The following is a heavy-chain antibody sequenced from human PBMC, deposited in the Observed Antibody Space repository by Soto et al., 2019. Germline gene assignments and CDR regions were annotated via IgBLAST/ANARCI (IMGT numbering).Heavy chain of an antibody. CDR1: GXTFSSYC. D-gene: IGHD4-17*01. Sequence: QTXGSLRLACAASGXTFSSYCMHWVRQAPGKGLVWVSRINSDGSSTSYADSVKGRFTISRDNAKKTLYLKMNSLRAEDKAVYYCARGAPDDYGVPKGGVDYFDYWGQGTLVTVSS. V-gene: IGHV3-74*01. J-gene: IGHJ4*02. CDR2: INSDGSST. CDR3: ARGAPDDYGVPKGGVDYFDY.